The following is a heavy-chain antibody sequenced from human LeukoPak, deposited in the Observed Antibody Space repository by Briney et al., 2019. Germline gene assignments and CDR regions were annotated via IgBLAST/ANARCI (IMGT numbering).Heavy chain of an antibody. V-gene: IGHV3-21*01. Sequence: GGSLRLSCAASGFTFSSYSMNWVRQAPGKGLEWVSSISSSSSYIYYADSVKGRFTISRDNAKNSLYLQMNSLRAEDTAVYYCARDGDCSSTSCQTDYYYYYGMDVWGKGTTVTVSS. CDR1: GFTFSSYS. D-gene: IGHD2-2*01. CDR2: ISSSSSYI. CDR3: ARDGDCSSTSCQTDYYYYYGMDV. J-gene: IGHJ6*04.